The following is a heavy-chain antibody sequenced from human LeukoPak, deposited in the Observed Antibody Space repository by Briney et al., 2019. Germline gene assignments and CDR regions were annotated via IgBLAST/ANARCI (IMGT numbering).Heavy chain of an antibody. Sequence: GESLKISCKGSGYSFTSYWIGWVRQMPGKGLEWMGIIYPGDSDTRYSPSFQGQVTISADKSISTAYLQWSSLKASDTAMYYCARSATVRGVIHPLDYWGQGTLVTVSS. CDR2: IYPGDSDT. CDR1: GYSFTSYW. V-gene: IGHV5-51*01. D-gene: IGHD3-10*01. CDR3: ARSATVRGVIHPLDY. J-gene: IGHJ4*02.